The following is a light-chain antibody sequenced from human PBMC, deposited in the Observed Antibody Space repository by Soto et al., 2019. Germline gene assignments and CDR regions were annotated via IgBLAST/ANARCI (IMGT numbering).Light chain of an antibody. CDR3: CSSTDTYIVV. V-gene: IGLV2-11*01. CDR2: DVS. Sequence: QSVLTQPRSVSGSPGQSVTISCTGTNSDVGGYNYVSWYQQHPGKAPRLIIYDVSQRPSGVPDRFSGSKSGNTASLTISGLQAEDEADYSCCSSTDTYIVVSGPGTKVTVL. J-gene: IGLJ1*01. CDR1: NSDVGGYNY.